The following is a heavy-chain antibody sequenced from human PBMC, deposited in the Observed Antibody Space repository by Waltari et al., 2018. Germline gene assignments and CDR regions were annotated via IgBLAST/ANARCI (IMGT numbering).Heavy chain of an antibody. V-gene: IGHV3-48*03. J-gene: IGHJ3*02. CDR2: ISSSGSTI. CDR3: ARGGGEDAFDI. Sequence: EVQLVESGGGLVQPGGSLRLSCAASGFTFSSYEINWVRQAPGKGLEWVSYISSSGSTIYYADSVKGRFTISRDNAKNSLYLQMNSLRAEDTAVYYCARGGGEDAFDIWGQGTMVTVSS. D-gene: IGHD3-10*01. CDR1: GFTFSSYE.